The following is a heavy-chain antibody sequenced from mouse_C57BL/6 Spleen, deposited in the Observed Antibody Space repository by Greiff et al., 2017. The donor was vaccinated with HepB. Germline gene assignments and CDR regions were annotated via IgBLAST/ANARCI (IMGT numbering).Heavy chain of an antibody. CDR2: IDPNSGGT. CDR3: ARSLGESSAWFAY. V-gene: IGHV1-72*01. CDR1: GYTFTSYW. Sequence: VQLQQSGAELVKPGASVKLSCKASGYTFTSYWMHWVKQRPGRGLEWIGRIDPNSGGTQYNEKFKSKATLTVDKPSSTAYMQLSSLTSEDSAVYYWARSLGESSAWFAYWGQGTLVTVSA. J-gene: IGHJ3*01.